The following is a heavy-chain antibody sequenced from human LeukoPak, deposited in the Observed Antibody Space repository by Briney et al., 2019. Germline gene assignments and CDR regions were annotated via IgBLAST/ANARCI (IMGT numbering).Heavy chain of an antibody. V-gene: IGHV4-30-4*01. CDR3: ARGSDYEDSSGLNYFDY. Sequence: SETLSLTCTDSGGSMGSGEYYWSWIRQPPGKGLEWIGYIYYSGSTYYNPSLKSRVTISVDTSKNQFSLKLSSVTAADTAVYYCARGSDYEDSSGLNYFDYWGQGTLVTVSS. CDR2: IYYSGST. J-gene: IGHJ4*02. D-gene: IGHD3-22*01. CDR1: GGSMGSGEYY.